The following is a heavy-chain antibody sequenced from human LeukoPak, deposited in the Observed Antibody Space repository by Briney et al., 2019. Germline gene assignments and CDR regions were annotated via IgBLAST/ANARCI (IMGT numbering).Heavy chain of an antibody. CDR3: ARSFDSSGYPPYYFDY. CDR2: INPNSGGT. V-gene: IGHV1-2*02. Sequence: GASVKVSCKASGYTFTGYYMHWVRQAPGQGLEWMGWINPNSGGTNYAQKFQGRVTITRDTSISTAYMGLSRLRSDDTAVYYCARSFDSSGYPPYYFDYWGQGTLVTVSS. D-gene: IGHD3-22*01. CDR1: GYTFTGYY. J-gene: IGHJ4*02.